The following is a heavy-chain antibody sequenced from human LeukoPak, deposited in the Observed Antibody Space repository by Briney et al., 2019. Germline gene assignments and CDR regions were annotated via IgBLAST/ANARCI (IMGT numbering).Heavy chain of an antibody. Sequence: ASVKVSCKASGYTFTSYDINWVRQSTGQGLEWLGWMNPDTGNTGYAPNFQGRFTMTRNTSITTAYMELNSLRSEDTAVYYCARGRSDDSDYYDFAYWGQGTLVTVSS. J-gene: IGHJ4*02. V-gene: IGHV1-8*01. CDR2: MNPDTGNT. CDR1: GYTFTSYD. D-gene: IGHD3-22*01. CDR3: ARGRSDDSDYYDFAY.